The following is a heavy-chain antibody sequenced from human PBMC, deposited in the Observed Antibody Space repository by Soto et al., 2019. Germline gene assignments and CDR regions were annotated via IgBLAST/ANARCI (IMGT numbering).Heavy chain of an antibody. Sequence: GGSLRLSCAVSGFTFRSYCMHWVRQAPGRGLAWVSRINTDGSSTSYADSVKGRFTISRDNAKNTLYLQMNSLRVEDTAVYYCARDETQTFRSYVYYYGVDVWGQGTTVTVSS. V-gene: IGHV3-74*01. CDR1: GFTFRSYC. CDR3: ARDETQTFRSYVYYYGVDV. CDR2: INTDGSST. J-gene: IGHJ6*02. D-gene: IGHD3-16*01.